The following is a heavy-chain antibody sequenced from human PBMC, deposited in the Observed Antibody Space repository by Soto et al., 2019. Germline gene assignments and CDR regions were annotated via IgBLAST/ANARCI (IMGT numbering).Heavy chain of an antibody. D-gene: IGHD6-19*01. CDR1: GGSISSGGYY. V-gene: IGHV4-31*03. CDR3: ARDREAVYYYYCGMDV. J-gene: IGHJ6*02. Sequence: SETLSLTCTVSGGSISSGGYYWSWIRQHPGKGLEWIGYIYYSGSTYYNPSLNSRVTISVGTSKNQFSLKLSSVTAADTAVYYCARDREAVYYYYCGMDVWGQVTTGTVSS. CDR2: IYYSGST.